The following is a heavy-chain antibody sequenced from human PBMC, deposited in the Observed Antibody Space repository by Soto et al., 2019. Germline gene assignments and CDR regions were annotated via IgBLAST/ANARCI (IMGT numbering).Heavy chain of an antibody. CDR1: GGSISSGGYS. V-gene: IGHV4-30-2*01. Sequence: SETLSLTCAVSGGSISSGGYSWSWIRQPPGKGLEWIGYIYHSGSTYYNPSLKSRVTISVDRSKNQFSLKLSSVTAADTAVYYCSTAPGYYNFAYSGQGALVTVSS. CDR3: STAPGYYNFAY. D-gene: IGHD3-22*01. J-gene: IGHJ4*02. CDR2: IYHSGST.